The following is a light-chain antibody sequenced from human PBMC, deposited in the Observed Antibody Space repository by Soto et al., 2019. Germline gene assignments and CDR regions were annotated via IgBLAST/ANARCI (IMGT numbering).Light chain of an antibody. J-gene: IGLJ1*01. Sequence: QSVLTQPPSLSVSPGQSITISFTGTSSDVGSYNYVSCYQQHPGKAPRLMIYASSNRPSGVSHRFSGSRSGNTASLTISGLQAEDEADYFCSSYTSGSTLYVFGSGTKVTVL. CDR2: ASS. CDR1: SSDVGSYNY. CDR3: SSYTSGSTLYV. V-gene: IGLV2-14*01.